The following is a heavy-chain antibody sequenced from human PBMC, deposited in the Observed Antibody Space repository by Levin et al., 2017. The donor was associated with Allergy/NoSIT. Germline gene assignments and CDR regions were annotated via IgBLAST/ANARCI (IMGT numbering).Heavy chain of an antibody. Sequence: GESLKISCAASGFTFSSYAMSWVRQAPGKGLEWVSAISGSGGSTYYADSVKGRFTISRDNSKNTLYLQMNSLRAEDTAVYYCAKDLGVVEGYDILTGYYSRIFDYWGQGTLVTVSS. J-gene: IGHJ4*02. V-gene: IGHV3-23*01. D-gene: IGHD3-9*01. CDR2: ISGSGGST. CDR1: GFTFSSYA. CDR3: AKDLGVVEGYDILTGYYSRIFDY.